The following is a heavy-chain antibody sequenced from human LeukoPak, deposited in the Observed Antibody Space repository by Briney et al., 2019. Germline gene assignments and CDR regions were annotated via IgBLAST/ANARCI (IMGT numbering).Heavy chain of an antibody. CDR3: ARVSRFYYDSSGDFDY. Sequence: ASVTVSCKASGYTFTGYYIHWVRQAPGQGLEWMGWIYPYSGDTNYAQNFQGRVTMTRDTSISTAYMELSSLKSDDTAVYYCARVSRFYYDSSGDFDYWGQGTLVTVSS. D-gene: IGHD3-22*01. CDR1: GYTFTGYY. J-gene: IGHJ4*02. CDR2: IYPYSGDT. V-gene: IGHV1-2*02.